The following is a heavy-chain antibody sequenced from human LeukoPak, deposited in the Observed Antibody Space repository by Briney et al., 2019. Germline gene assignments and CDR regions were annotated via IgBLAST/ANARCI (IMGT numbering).Heavy chain of an antibody. CDR3: ARAPVLWFGESRKYYFDY. J-gene: IGHJ4*02. CDR1: GGSISSYY. D-gene: IGHD3-10*01. CDR2: IYYSGST. V-gene: IGHV4-59*01. Sequence: SETLSLTCTVSGGSISSYYWSWIRQPPGKGLEWIGYIYYSGSTNYNPSLKSRVTISVDTSKNQFSLKLSSVTAADTAVSYCARAPVLWFGESRKYYFDYWGQGTLVTVSS.